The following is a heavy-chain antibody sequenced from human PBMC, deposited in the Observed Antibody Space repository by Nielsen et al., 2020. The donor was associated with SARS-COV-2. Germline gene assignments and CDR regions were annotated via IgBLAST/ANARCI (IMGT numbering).Heavy chain of an antibody. CDR3: AAEGGDGSSWY. Sequence: SLKISCAASGFTFDDYAMHWVRQAPGKGLEWVSGISWNSGSIGYADSVKGRFTISRDNAKNSLYLQMNSLRAEDTALYYCAAEGGDGSSWYWGQGTLGTVSS. V-gene: IGHV3-9*01. J-gene: IGHJ4*02. CDR2: ISWNSGSI. D-gene: IGHD6-13*01. CDR1: GFTFDDYA.